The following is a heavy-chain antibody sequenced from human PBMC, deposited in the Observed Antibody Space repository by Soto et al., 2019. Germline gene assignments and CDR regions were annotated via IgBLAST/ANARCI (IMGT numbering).Heavy chain of an antibody. CDR2: SYYSGST. V-gene: IGHV4-31*03. Sequence: QVQLQESGPGLVKPSQTLSLTCTVSGGSISSGGYYWSWIRQHPGKGLEWIGYSYYSGSTYYNPSLKSRVTISVDTSKNQFSLKLSSVTAADTAVYYCARGGDSSGYYPPEGDFDYWGQGTLVTVSS. CDR3: ARGGDSSGYYPPEGDFDY. D-gene: IGHD3-22*01. J-gene: IGHJ4*02. CDR1: GGSISSGGYY.